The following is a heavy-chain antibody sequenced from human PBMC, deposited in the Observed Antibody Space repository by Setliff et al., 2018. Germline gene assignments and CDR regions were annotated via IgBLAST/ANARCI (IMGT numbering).Heavy chain of an antibody. D-gene: IGHD3-22*01. CDR2: INNYNFNT. J-gene: IGHJ4*02. Sequence: ASVQVSCKSSGFTFTDYGITWVRQVPGQGLEWMGWINNYNFNTQYAQKFQGRVTVTTDTSTTTAYMELRSLRADDTAVYYCARINFYVSSGYYYAPELWGQGTTVT. CDR1: GFTFTDYG. V-gene: IGHV1-18*01. CDR3: ARINFYVSSGYYYAPEL.